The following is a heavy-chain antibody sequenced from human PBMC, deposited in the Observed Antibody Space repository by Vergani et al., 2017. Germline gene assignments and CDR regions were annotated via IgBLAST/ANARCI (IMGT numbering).Heavy chain of an antibody. J-gene: IGHJ4*02. CDR1: GGSISSNNC. CDR2: ICHTEDT. V-gene: IGHV4-4*02. Sequence: QVQLQESGPGVVKPSQTLSLTCAVSGGSISSNNCWTWVRQPPGKGLEWIGEICHTEDTKYSPSLKSRVTVSVDESRNLFSLRLNSVTAADTAVYYCARGALWWLRQIDSWGQGTLVTVSS. D-gene: IGHD2-21*01. CDR3: ARGALWWLRQIDS.